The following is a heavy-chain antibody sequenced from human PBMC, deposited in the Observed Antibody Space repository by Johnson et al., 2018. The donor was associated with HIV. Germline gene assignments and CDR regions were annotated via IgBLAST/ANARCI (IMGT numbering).Heavy chain of an antibody. V-gene: IGHV3-66*01. Sequence: VQLVESGGGLVQPGGSLRLSCAASGFTFSSYAMSWVRQAPGKGLEWVSVIYRGGATYYAASVQGRFTISRDNAKNSLYLQMNSLRADDTAVYYCARDRIWGYALDIWGQGTMVTVSS. D-gene: IGHD3-16*01. CDR2: IYRGGAT. CDR3: ARDRIWGYALDI. CDR1: GFTFSSYA. J-gene: IGHJ3*02.